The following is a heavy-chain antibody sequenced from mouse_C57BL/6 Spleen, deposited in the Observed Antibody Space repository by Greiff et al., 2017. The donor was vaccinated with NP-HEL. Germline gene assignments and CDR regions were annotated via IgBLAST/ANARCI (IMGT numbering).Heavy chain of an antibody. CDR2: ISNLAYSI. Sequence: EVMLVESGGGLVQPGGSLKLSCAASGFTFSDYGMAWVRQAPRKGPEWVAFISNLAYSIYYADTVTGRFTISRENAKNTLYLEMSSLRSEDTAMYYCARQGSSGYGFAYWGQGTLVTVSA. CDR1: GFTFSDYG. CDR3: ARQGSSGYGFAY. D-gene: IGHD3-2*02. J-gene: IGHJ3*01. V-gene: IGHV5-15*01.